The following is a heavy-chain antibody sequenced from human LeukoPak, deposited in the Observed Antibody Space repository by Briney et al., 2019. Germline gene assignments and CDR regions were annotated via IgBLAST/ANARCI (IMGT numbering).Heavy chain of an antibody. V-gene: IGHV4-38-2*02. D-gene: IGHD3-22*01. Sequence: SETLSLTCTVSGYSITSGYYWGWIRQPPGKGLEWIGSIYYSGSTYYNPSLKSRVTISVDTSKNQFSLKLSSVTAADTAVYYCARHLNYYDSSGPRGDNWFDPWGQGTLVTVSS. CDR1: GYSITSGYY. CDR3: ARHLNYYDSSGPRGDNWFDP. J-gene: IGHJ5*02. CDR2: IYYSGST.